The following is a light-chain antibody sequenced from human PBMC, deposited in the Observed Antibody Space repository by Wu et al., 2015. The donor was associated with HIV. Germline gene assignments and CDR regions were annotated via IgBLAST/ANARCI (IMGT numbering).Light chain of an antibody. CDR2: AAS. J-gene: IGKJ1*01. CDR1: QSLSSTH. V-gene: IGKV3-20*01. Sequence: IALTQSPDTLSLSPGERATLSCRASQSLSSTHLAWYQHKPGQAPRLLIYAASRRASGIPDRFSGSGSGTDFTLTINRLEPEDFAVYYCQQYGSSPRTFGQGTKVEV. CDR3: QQYGSSPRT.